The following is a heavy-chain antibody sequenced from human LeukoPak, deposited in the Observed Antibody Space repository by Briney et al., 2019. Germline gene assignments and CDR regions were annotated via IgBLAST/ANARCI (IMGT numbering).Heavy chain of an antibody. V-gene: IGHV4-4*02. Sequence: PSETLSLTCAVSGASISSSNWWSWVRQSPGKGLEWIGDIYHSGISNYNPSLKSRVTISVDTSKNQFSLKLSSVTAADTAVYYCARVSSSGYYFDYWGQGTLVTVSS. D-gene: IGHD3-22*01. CDR3: ARVSSSGYYFDY. CDR1: GASISSSNW. CDR2: IYHSGIS. J-gene: IGHJ4*02.